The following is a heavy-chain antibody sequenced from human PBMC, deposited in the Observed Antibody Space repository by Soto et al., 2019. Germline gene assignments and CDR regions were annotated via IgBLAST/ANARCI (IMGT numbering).Heavy chain of an antibody. CDR2: ISGSGGST. V-gene: IGHV3-23*01. J-gene: IGHJ6*02. Sequence: GGSLRLSCAASGFTFSSYAMSWVRQAPGKGLEWVSAISGSGGSTYYADSVKGRFTISRDNSKNTLYLQMNSLRAEDTAVYYCAKGTLPHYYYYGMDVWGQGTTVTVSS. CDR1: GFTFSSYA. CDR3: AKGTLPHYYYYGMDV.